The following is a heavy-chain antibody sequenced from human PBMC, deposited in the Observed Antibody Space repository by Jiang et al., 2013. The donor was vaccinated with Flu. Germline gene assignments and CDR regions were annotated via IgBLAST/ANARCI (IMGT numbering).Heavy chain of an antibody. D-gene: IGHD3-22*01. V-gene: IGHV4-38-2*02. CDR3: ARVGPIIVIITTLYNWFDP. CDR1: GYSISSGYY. Sequence: SLTCTVSGYSISSGYYWGWIRQPPGKGLEWIGSISYSGSTYYNPSLKSRVTISVDTSKNQFSLKLTSVTAADTAVYYCARVGPIIVIITTLYNWFDPWGQGTLVTVSS. CDR2: ISYSGST. J-gene: IGHJ5*02.